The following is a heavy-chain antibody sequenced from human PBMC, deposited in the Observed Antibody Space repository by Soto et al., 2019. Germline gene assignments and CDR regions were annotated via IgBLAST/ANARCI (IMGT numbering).Heavy chain of an antibody. D-gene: IGHD1-1*01. CDR3: ARGRYGDY. J-gene: IGHJ4*02. V-gene: IGHV1-18*01. Sequence: QVHLVQSGAEVKKPGASVKVSCKGSGYAFTTYGITWVRQAPGQGLEWIGWISAHNGNTNYAQKPQGRVTVTRDTSTSTAYMELRSLRSDDTAVYYWARGRYGDYWGQGALVTVSS. CDR1: GYAFTTYG. CDR2: ISAHNGNT.